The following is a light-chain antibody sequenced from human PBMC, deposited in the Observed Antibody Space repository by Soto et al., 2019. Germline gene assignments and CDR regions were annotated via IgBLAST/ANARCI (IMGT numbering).Light chain of an antibody. Sequence: EIVLTQSPATLSLSPGERATLSCGASQSVSSSYFGWYQQKPGLAPRLLIYDTSSRATGIPDRFRGSGSGTDFTLTITRLEPEDFAVYYCHQYGSSPGTFGQGTRLEIK. J-gene: IGKJ5*01. V-gene: IGKV3D-20*01. CDR3: HQYGSSPGT. CDR2: DTS. CDR1: QSVSSSY.